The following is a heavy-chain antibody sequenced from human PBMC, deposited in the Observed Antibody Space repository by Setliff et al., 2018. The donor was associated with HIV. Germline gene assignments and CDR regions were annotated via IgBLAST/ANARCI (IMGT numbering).Heavy chain of an antibody. Sequence: SETLSLTCAVYGGSFSGYYWSWIRQSPGKGLEWIGEINHSGSTNYNPSLKSRVTILGDTSKNQFSLKLSSVTAADTAAYFCARRYRIAARPKWFDPWGQGTLVTVSS. CDR1: GGSFSGYY. CDR3: ARRYRIAARPKWFDP. V-gene: IGHV4-34*01. J-gene: IGHJ5*02. CDR2: INHSGST. D-gene: IGHD6-6*01.